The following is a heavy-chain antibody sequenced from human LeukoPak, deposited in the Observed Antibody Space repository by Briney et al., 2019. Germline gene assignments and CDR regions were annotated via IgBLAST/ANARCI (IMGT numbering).Heavy chain of an antibody. CDR1: GFTFTSSA. J-gene: IGHJ6*03. D-gene: IGHD6-19*01. CDR2: IVVGSGNT. CDR3: ARGGCGGWYCYYMDV. Sequence: SVKVSCKASGFTFTSSAMQWVRQARGQRLEWIGWIVVGSGNTNYAQKFQERVTITRDMSTSTAYMELSSLRAEDTALYYCARGGCGGWYCYYMDVWGKGTTVTVSS. V-gene: IGHV1-58*02.